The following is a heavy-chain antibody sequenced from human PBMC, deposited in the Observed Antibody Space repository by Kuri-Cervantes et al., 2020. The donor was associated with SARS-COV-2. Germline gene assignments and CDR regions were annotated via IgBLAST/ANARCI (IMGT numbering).Heavy chain of an antibody. J-gene: IGHJ6*03. Sequence: GGSLRLSCEASGFIFSDYAIDWVRQAPGKGLEWVAVIWYDGENEYYAGSVKGRFTISRDNSKNTVSLHMNSLRAEDTAMYYCARGAANYYYMDVWGEGTTVTGSS. CDR2: IWYDGENE. D-gene: IGHD3-16*01. V-gene: IGHV3-33*08. CDR3: ARGAANYYYMDV. CDR1: GFIFSDYA.